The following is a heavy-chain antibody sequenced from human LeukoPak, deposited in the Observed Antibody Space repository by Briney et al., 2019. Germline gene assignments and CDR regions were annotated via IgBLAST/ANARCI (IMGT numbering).Heavy chain of an antibody. CDR1: GYTFTGYY. J-gene: IGHJ4*02. V-gene: IGHV1-2*02. CDR2: INPNSGGT. CDR3: VRGIGYEPFDY. Sequence: RASVTVSCKASGYTFTGYYMHWVRQAPGQGLEWMGWINPNSGGTNYAQKFQGRVTMTRDTSISTAYMELSRLRSDDTAVYYCVRGIGYEPFDYWGQGTLVTVSS. D-gene: IGHD5-12*01.